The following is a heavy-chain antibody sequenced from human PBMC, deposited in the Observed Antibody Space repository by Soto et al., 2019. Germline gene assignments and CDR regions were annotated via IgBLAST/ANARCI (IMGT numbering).Heavy chain of an antibody. V-gene: IGHV3-23*01. Sequence: EVQLLESGGGLVQPGGSLRLSCAASGFTFSSDAMSWVRQAPGKGLEWVSAISGSGGSTYYADSVKGRFTISRDNSKNTLYLQMNSLRAEDTAVYYCAKGYSNYEVYFDYWGQGTLVTVSS. J-gene: IGHJ4*02. D-gene: IGHD4-4*01. CDR3: AKGYSNYEVYFDY. CDR2: ISGSGGST. CDR1: GFTFSSDA.